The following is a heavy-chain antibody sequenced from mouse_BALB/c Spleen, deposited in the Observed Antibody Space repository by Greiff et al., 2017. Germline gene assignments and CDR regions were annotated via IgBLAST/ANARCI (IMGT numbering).Heavy chain of an antibody. V-gene: IGHV3-6*01. J-gene: IGHJ4*01. D-gene: IGHD2-1*01. CDR3: ARDWIYYDAMDY. CDR2: ISYDGSN. Sequence: EVQVVESGPGLVKPSQSLSLTCSVTGYSITSGYYWNWIRQFPGNKLEWMGYISYDGSNNYNPSLKNRISITRDTSKNQFFLKLNSVTTEDSATYYCARDWIYYDAMDYWGQGTSVTVSS. CDR1: GYSITSGYY.